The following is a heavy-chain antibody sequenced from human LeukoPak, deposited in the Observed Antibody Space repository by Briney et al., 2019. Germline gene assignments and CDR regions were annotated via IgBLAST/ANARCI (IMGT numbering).Heavy chain of an antibody. CDR2: IKQDGSEK. CDR3: ARADFWSGYYYFDY. V-gene: IGHV3-7*01. Sequence: GGSLRLSRAASGFTFSSYWMSWVRQAPGKGLEWVANIKQDGSEKYYVDSVKGRFTISRDNAKNSLYLQMNSLRAEDTAVYYCARADFWSGYYYFDYWGQGTLVTVSS. CDR1: GFTFSSYW. D-gene: IGHD3-3*01. J-gene: IGHJ4*02.